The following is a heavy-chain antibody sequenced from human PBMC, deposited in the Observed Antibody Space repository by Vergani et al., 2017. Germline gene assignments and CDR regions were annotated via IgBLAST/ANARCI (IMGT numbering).Heavy chain of an antibody. CDR2: IIPILGIA. V-gene: IGHV1-69*02. CDR3: ARGGVLCDMVRVSNWFDA. D-gene: IGHD3-10*01. J-gene: IGHJ5*02. CDR1: GGTFSSYT. Sequence: QVQLVQSGAEVKKPGSSVKVSCKASGGTFSSYTISWVRQAPGQGLEWMGRIIPILGIANYSQKFQGRVTITADKSTSTAYMELSSLRSEDTAVYYCARGGVLCDMVRVSNWFDAWGQGTLVTVSS.